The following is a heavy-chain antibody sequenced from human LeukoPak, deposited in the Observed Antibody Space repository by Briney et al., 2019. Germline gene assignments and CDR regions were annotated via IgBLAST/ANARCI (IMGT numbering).Heavy chain of an antibody. J-gene: IGHJ4*02. CDR2: ISGSGSTT. CDR3: AKPHSSSWYRFDY. Sequence: PGGSLRLSCAASGFTFSSYWMSWVSQAPGKGLEWVSAISGSGSTTYYADSVKGRFTISRDNSKNTLYLQMNSLRAEDTAVYYCAKPHSSSWYRFDYWGQGTLVTVSS. D-gene: IGHD6-13*01. CDR1: GFTFSSYW. V-gene: IGHV3-23*01.